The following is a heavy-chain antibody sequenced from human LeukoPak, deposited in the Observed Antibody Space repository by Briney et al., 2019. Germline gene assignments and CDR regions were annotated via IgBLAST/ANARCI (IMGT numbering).Heavy chain of an antibody. CDR1: GGSFSGYY. D-gene: IGHD5-18*01. CDR3: ARRQLWSFYNWFDP. V-gene: IGHV4-34*01. CDR2: INHSGST. Sequence: PSETLSLTCAVYGGSFSGYYWSWIRQPPGKGLEWIGEINHSGSTNYNPSLKSRVTISVDTSKNQFSLKLSSVTAADTAVYYCARRQLWSFYNWFDPWGQGTLVTVSS. J-gene: IGHJ5*02.